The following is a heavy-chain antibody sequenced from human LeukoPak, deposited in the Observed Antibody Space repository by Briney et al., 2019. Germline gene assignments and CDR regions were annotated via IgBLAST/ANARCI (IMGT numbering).Heavy chain of an antibody. V-gene: IGHV1-18*01. CDR3: AREARSVTTVVTGVDV. J-gene: IGHJ6*02. CDR1: GYTFTSYG. Sequence: ASVKVSCKASGYTFTSYGISWVRQAPGQGLEWMGWISAYNGNTNYAQKLQGRVTMTTDTSTSTAYMELRSLRSDDTAVYYCAREARSVTTVVTGVDVWGQGTTVTVSS. CDR2: ISAYNGNT. D-gene: IGHD4-17*01.